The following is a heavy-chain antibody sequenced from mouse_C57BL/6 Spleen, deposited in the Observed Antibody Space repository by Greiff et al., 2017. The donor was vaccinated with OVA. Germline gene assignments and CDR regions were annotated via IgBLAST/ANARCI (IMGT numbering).Heavy chain of an antibody. CDR3: ARHDGSSSAWFAY. CDR2: IWSDGST. D-gene: IGHD1-1*01. V-gene: IGHV2-6-1*01. J-gene: IGHJ3*01. Sequence: VQLVESGPGLVAPSQSLSITCTVSGFSLTSYGVHWVRQPPGKGLEWLVVIWSDGSTTYNSALNSRLSISKDNSKSQVFLKMNRLQTDDTAMYYGARHDGSSSAWFAYWGQGTLVTVSA. CDR1: GFSLTSYG.